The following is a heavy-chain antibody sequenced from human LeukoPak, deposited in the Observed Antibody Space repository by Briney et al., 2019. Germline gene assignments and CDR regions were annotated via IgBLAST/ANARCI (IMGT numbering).Heavy chain of an antibody. V-gene: IGHV3-21*06. Sequence: GGSLRLSCAASGFXFTSYSINWVCQAPGKGLEWVSHIDSSRSYIYYADSVKGRFTISRDNAKNSLYLQMNSLRDEDTAVYYCARAGVATILGNFDYWGQGALVTVSS. D-gene: IGHD5-12*01. CDR2: IDSSRSYI. J-gene: IGHJ4*02. CDR1: GFXFTSYS. CDR3: ARAGVATILGNFDY.